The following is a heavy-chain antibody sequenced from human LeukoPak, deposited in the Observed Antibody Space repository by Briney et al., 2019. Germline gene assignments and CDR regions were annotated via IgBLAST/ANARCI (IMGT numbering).Heavy chain of an antibody. CDR2: MYYGGTT. Sequence: KPSQTLSLTCTVSGGSISSSSYSWGWIRQPPGKGLEWIGYMYYGGTTNYNPSLKSRVSISLDASRNQFSLRLSSVTAADTAMYYCARSGSYYVPTFDYWGPGTLVTVSS. D-gene: IGHD1-26*01. CDR1: GGSISSSSYS. J-gene: IGHJ4*02. V-gene: IGHV4-61*05. CDR3: ARSGSYYVPTFDY.